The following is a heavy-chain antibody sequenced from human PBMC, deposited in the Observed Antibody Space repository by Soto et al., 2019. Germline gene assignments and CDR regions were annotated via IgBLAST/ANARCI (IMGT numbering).Heavy chain of an antibody. CDR2: VKSKTDGGTI. J-gene: IGHJ4*02. CDR3: IGTYSGSSMRFDY. V-gene: IGHV3-15*01. D-gene: IGHD5-12*01. Sequence: EVQLVESGGGLVKPGGSLRLSCAASGFPFSNAWMTWVRQAPGKGLEWVGRVKSKTDGGTIDYAAPVKDRFTISRDDSKNTLYLQMNSLKTEDTAVCYCIGTYSGSSMRFDYWGQGTLVTVSS. CDR1: GFPFSNAW.